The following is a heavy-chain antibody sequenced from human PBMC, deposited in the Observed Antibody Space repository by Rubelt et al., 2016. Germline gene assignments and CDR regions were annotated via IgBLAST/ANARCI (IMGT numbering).Heavy chain of an antibody. CDR3: GRDLTPGGMDV. CDR1: GFTFSTQW. J-gene: IGHJ6*02. V-gene: IGHV3-7*03. D-gene: IGHD3-9*01. CDR2: IKPDGREG. Sequence: EVQLVESGGGLVQPGGSLRLSCAASGFTFSTQWMDWVRQAPGKGLEWVANIKPDGREGRYVDSVRGRFTISRDIAKNTLYLKMSSLRREDTALYYCGRDLTPGGMDVWGQGTTVTVSS.